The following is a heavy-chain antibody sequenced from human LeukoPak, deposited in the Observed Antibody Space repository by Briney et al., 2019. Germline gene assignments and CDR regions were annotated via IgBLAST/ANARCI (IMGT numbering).Heavy chain of an antibody. J-gene: IGHJ4*02. V-gene: IGHV1-46*01. CDR3: ARWTTTYLDY. Sequence: ASVKVSCKASGYTFTNYYIHWVRQAPGQGLEWMGITDPIGGSTNYTQKFQGRVTMTRDTSTSTVYMELSSLRSEDSAVYYCARWTTTYLDYWGQGTLVTVSS. CDR1: GYTFTNYY. CDR2: TDPIGGST. D-gene: IGHD4-11*01.